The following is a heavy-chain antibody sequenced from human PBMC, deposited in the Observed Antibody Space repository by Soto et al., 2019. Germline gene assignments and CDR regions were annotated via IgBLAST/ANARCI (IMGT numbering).Heavy chain of an antibody. V-gene: IGHV3-30*18. D-gene: IGHD6-13*01. CDR1: GFTFTNFG. CDR3: AKPVSSTWYLGVDS. Sequence: QVQLEESGGGVVQPGRSLRLSCAASGFTFTNFGIHWVRQAPGTGLEWVAVISYDGSDKYYSDSVKGRFTISRDNSRNTLFLQMNSLRADDTAVYYCAKPVSSTWYLGVDSWGQGTLVTVSS. CDR2: ISYDGSDK. J-gene: IGHJ4*02.